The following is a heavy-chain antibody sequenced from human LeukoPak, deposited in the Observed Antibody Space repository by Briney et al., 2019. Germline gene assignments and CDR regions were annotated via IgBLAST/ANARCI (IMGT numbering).Heavy chain of an antibody. D-gene: IGHD6-6*01. V-gene: IGHV3-66*01. J-gene: IGHJ5*02. CDR1: RFTVSSNF. Sequence: GGSLRLSCAASRFTVSSNFMSWVRQAPGKGLEWVSVIYSGGSTYYADSVKGRFTISRDNSKNTLYLQLNSLRAEDTAVYYCARYPYSTSSWSDPWGQGTLVTVSS. CDR2: IYSGGST. CDR3: ARYPYSTSSWSDP.